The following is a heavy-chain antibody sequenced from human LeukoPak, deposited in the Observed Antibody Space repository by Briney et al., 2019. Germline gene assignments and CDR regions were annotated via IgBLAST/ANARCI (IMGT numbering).Heavy chain of an antibody. CDR2: ISAYNGYT. D-gene: IGHD2-8*01. CDR1: GYTFTSYG. CDR3: ARERVTPYGVCYLADY. J-gene: IGHJ4*02. V-gene: IGHV1-18*01. Sequence: ASVKVSCKASGYTFTSYGISWVRQAPGQGLEWMGWISAYNGYTNYAQKLQGRVTMTTDTSTSTAYMELRSLRSDDTAVYYCARERVTPYGVCYLADYWGQGTLVTVSS.